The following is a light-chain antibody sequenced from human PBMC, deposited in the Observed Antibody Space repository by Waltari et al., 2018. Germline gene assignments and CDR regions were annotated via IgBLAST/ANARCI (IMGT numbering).Light chain of an antibody. V-gene: IGLV1-44*01. J-gene: IGLJ3*02. CDR3: ATWDDSLNAWM. CDR1: SSNIGSNT. Sequence: QSVLTQPPSASGTPGQRVTISCSGSSSNIGSNTVNWYQHLPGTAPKLLIYGNNQRPSGFPDRFSGSKSGTSASLAISGLQSEDEADYYCATWDDSLNAWMFGGGTKLTAL. CDR2: GNN.